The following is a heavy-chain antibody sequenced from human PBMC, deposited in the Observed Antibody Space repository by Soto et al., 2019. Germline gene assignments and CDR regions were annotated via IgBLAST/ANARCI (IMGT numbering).Heavy chain of an antibody. Sequence: GASVKVSCKASGYTFTGYYMHWVRQAPGQGLEWMGWINPNSGGTNYAQKFQGRVTMTRDTSISTAYMELSRLRSDDTAVYYCARGVVDTAMVYYFDYWGQGTLVTVPS. CDR2: INPNSGGT. J-gene: IGHJ4*02. V-gene: IGHV1-2*02. CDR1: GYTFTGYY. D-gene: IGHD5-18*01. CDR3: ARGVVDTAMVYYFDY.